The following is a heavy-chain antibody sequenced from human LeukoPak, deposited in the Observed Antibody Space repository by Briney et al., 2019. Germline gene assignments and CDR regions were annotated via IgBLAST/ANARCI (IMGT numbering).Heavy chain of an antibody. Sequence: SETLSLTCAVYGGSFSGYYWSWIRQSPGKGLEWIGEINHSGSTNYNPSLKSRVTISVDTSKNQFSLKLSSVTAADTAVYYCAREVVAPRNGYYYYYLDVWGKGTTVTISS. CDR3: AREVVAPRNGYYYYYLDV. CDR1: GGSFSGYY. D-gene: IGHD2-15*01. J-gene: IGHJ6*03. CDR2: INHSGST. V-gene: IGHV4-34*01.